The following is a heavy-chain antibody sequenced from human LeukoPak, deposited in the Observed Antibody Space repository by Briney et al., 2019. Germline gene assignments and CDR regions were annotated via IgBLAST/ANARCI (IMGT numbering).Heavy chain of an antibody. D-gene: IGHD3-10*01. J-gene: IGHJ5*02. CDR2: IIPIFGTA. CDR3: ASRGHGYPNWFDP. Sequence: GSSVKVSCKASGGTFSSYAISWVRQAPGQGLEWMGGIIPIFGTANYAQKFRGRVTITADESTSTAYMELSSLRSEDTAVYYCASRGHGYPNWFDPWGQGTPVTVSS. V-gene: IGHV1-69*01. CDR1: GGTFSSYA.